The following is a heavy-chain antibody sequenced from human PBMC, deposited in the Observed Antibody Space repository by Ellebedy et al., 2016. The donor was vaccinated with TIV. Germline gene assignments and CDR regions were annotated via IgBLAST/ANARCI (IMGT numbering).Heavy chain of an antibody. D-gene: IGHD5-24*01. V-gene: IGHV1-2*02. CDR3: ARGDGSDDAFDI. Sequence: ASVKVSCXASGYTFTGYYMHWVRQAPGQGLEWMGWINPNSGGTNYAQKFQGRVTMTRDTSISTAYMELSRLRSDDTAVYYCARGDGSDDAFDIWGQGTMVTVSS. J-gene: IGHJ3*02. CDR1: GYTFTGYY. CDR2: INPNSGGT.